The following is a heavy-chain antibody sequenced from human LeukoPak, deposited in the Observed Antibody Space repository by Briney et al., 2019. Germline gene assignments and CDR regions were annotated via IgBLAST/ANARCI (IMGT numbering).Heavy chain of an antibody. Sequence: GGSLRLSCAASGIKSGADYMTWIRQAPGRGLEWISYISSSGSTTTYAESVKGRFTISQDNAKNSLYLQMSSLRVDDTAMYYCVRGSLTTSPPYWGQGVLVIVSS. D-gene: IGHD4-11*01. CDR1: GIKSGADY. J-gene: IGHJ4*02. CDR2: ISSSGSTT. V-gene: IGHV3-11*01. CDR3: VRGSLTTSPPY.